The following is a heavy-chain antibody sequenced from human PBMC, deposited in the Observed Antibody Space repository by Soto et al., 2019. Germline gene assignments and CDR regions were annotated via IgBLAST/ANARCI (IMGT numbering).Heavy chain of an antibody. CDR3: TKEKSVINSGYDAFDI. J-gene: IGHJ3*02. CDR1: GFTVSSYE. Sequence: GSLRLSCAASGFTVSSYEMDWVRQAPGKGLEWVADISISGGTIYYGDSVEGRFTISRDNADNSLYLQMNSLRAEDTAVYYCTKEKSVINSGYDAFDIWGRGTVFTV. D-gene: IGHD5-12*01. V-gene: IGHV3-48*03. CDR2: ISISGGTI.